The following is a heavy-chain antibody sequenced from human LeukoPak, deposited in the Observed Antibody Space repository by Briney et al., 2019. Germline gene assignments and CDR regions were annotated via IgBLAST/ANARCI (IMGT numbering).Heavy chain of an antibody. Sequence: SETLSLTCTVSGGSISSYYWGWIRQPPGKGLEWIGSIYHSGRTYYNPSLKSRVTISVDTSKNQFSLRLSAVTAADTAIYYCARGGWAVSWFDPWGQGTLVTVSS. CDR1: GGSISSYY. D-gene: IGHD2-15*01. CDR3: ARGGWAVSWFDP. J-gene: IGHJ5*02. CDR2: IYHSGRT. V-gene: IGHV4-38-2*02.